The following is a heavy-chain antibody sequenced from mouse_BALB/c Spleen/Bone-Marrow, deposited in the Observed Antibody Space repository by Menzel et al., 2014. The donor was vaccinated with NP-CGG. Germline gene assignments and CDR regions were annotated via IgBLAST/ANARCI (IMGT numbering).Heavy chain of an antibody. V-gene: IGHV7-3*02. J-gene: IGHJ3*01. CDR2: IRNKANGYTT. CDR3: ARDGSWCAY. Sequence: EVQRVESGGGLVQPGGSLRLSCATSGFTFTDYYMSWVRRPPGKALEWLGFIRNKANGYTTEYSASVKGRFTISRDNSQSILYLQMNTLRAEDSDTYYCARDGSWCAYWGQGTLVSVSA. CDR1: GFTFTDYY.